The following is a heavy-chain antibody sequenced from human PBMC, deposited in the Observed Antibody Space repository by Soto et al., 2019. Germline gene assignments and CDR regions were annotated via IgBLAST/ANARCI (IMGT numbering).Heavy chain of an antibody. CDR3: ARGGLGDFWSGYLNYYYYYGMDV. D-gene: IGHD3-3*01. CDR2: INHSGST. J-gene: IGHJ6*02. Sequence: SETLSLTCAVYGGSFSGYYWSWIREPPGKGLEWIGEINHSGSTNYNPSLKSRVTISVDTSKNQFSLKLSSVTAADTAVYYCARGGLGDFWSGYLNYYYYYGMDVWGQGTTVTVSS. V-gene: IGHV4-34*01. CDR1: GGSFSGYY.